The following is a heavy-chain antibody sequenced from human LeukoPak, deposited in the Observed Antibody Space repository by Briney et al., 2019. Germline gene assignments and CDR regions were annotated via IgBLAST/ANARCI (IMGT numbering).Heavy chain of an antibody. CDR3: ATYYEILPAYTFDS. CDR1: GGSIGSNNW. V-gene: IGHV4-4*02. J-gene: IGHJ4*02. CDR2: VHPDGNT. Sequence: SETLSLTCAVSGGSIGSNNWWSWVRQPPEKGLEWIGEVHPDGNTKYNPSLKSRVAVSMDRTKNQVSLKMTSVTAADTAVYYCATYYEILPAYTFDSWGQGTLVTVSS. D-gene: IGHD3-9*01.